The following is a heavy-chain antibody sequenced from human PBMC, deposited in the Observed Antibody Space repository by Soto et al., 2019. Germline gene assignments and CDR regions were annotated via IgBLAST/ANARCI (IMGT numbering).Heavy chain of an antibody. D-gene: IGHD2-2*01. CDR3: AHTFIIVLPSVTRHVFDI. J-gene: IGHJ3*02. V-gene: IGHV2-5*02. CDR1: GFSLSTSGVG. Sequence: QITLKESGPTLVKPTQTLTLTCTFSGFSLSTSGVGVGWIRQPPGKALEWLALIYWDDDKRYSPSLKSRLTITKDSSINQLVLTMTYLDPVDTGTYYCAHTFIIVLPSVTRHVFDIWGQGTMVTVSS. CDR2: IYWDDDK.